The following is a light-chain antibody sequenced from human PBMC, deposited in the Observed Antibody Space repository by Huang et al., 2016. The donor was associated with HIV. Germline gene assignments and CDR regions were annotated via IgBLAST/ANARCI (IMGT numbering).Light chain of an antibody. CDR2: GAS. J-gene: IGKJ3*01. Sequence: ELVLTLSPGTLSLSPGERATLSCRASQSVSSRYLAWYQRKPGQAPRLLIYGASYRATGIPDRFSGSRSGTDFTLTISRLEPEELAVYYCQQYGTSRIFTFGPGTRVDIK. V-gene: IGKV3-20*01. CDR1: QSVSSRY. CDR3: QQYGTSRIFT.